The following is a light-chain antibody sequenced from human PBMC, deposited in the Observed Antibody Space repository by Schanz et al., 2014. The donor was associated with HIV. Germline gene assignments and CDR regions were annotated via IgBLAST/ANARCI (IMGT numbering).Light chain of an antibody. V-gene: IGLV1-40*01. Sequence: QSVLTQPPSVSGAPGQRVTISCTGSSSNIGAGYDVHWYQQLPGTAPKLLIYDNNKRPSGIPDRFSGSKSGTSASLAITGLQAEDEADYYCASWDDSLNGVVFGGGTKLTVL. J-gene: IGLJ3*02. CDR3: ASWDDSLNGVV. CDR1: SSNIGAGYD. CDR2: DNN.